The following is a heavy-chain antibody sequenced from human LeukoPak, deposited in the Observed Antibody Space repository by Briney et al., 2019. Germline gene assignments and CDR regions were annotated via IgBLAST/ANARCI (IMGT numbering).Heavy chain of an antibody. Sequence: GGSLRLSCAASGFTFSSYGMHWVRQAPGKGLEWVAVISYDGSNKYYADSVKGRFTISRDNSKNTLYLQMNSLRAEDTAVYYCADYDSSGYGWGQGTLVTVSS. CDR1: GFTFSSYG. CDR3: ADYDSSGYG. CDR2: ISYDGSNK. V-gene: IGHV3-30*03. J-gene: IGHJ4*02. D-gene: IGHD3-22*01.